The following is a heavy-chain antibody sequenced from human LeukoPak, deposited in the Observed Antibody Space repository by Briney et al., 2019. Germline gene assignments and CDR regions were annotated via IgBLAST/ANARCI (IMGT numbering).Heavy chain of an antibody. J-gene: IGHJ6*03. Sequence: PGGSLRLSCAASGFSFDDYGMSWVRQAPGKGLEWLSGINWKTGATGYSDSVKGRFTISRDNAKNSLYLQMNSLRAEDTAVYYCARKGGYGVTEYYMDVWGKGTTVTVSS. CDR2: INWKTGAT. D-gene: IGHD5-12*01. V-gene: IGHV3-20*04. CDR1: GFSFDDYG. CDR3: ARKGGYGVTEYYMDV.